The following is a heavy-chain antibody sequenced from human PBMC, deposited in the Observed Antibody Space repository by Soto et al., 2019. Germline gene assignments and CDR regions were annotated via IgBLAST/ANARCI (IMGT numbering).Heavy chain of an antibody. CDR1: GFTFSSYA. V-gene: IGHV3-23*01. CDR3: AKDQKWLVRYYFDY. J-gene: IGHJ4*02. CDR2: ISGSGGST. Sequence: GWSLRLSCAASGFTFSSYAMSWVRQAPGKGLEWGSAISGSGGSTYYADSVKGRFTISRDNSKNTLYLQMNILRAEDTAVYYCAKDQKWLVRYYFDYWGEGTLVTVSS. D-gene: IGHD6-19*01.